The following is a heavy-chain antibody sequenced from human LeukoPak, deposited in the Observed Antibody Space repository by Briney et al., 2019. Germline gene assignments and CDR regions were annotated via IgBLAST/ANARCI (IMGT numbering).Heavy chain of an antibody. V-gene: IGHV4-31*03. D-gene: IGHD6-13*01. CDR2: IYYSGST. Sequence: PSETLSLTCTVSGGSISSGGYYWSWIHQHPGKGLEWIGYIYYSGSTYYNPSLKSRVTISVDTSKNQFSLKLSSVTAADTAVYYCARSGYSSSWYYFDYWGQGTLVTVSS. J-gene: IGHJ4*02. CDR1: GGSISSGGYY. CDR3: ARSGYSSSWYYFDY.